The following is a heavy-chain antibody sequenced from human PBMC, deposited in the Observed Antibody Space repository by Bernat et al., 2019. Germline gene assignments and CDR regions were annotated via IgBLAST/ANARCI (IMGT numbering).Heavy chain of an antibody. CDR1: GFTFSSYA. CDR2: ISYDGSNK. D-gene: IGHD5-24*01. Sequence: QVQLVESGGGVVQPGRSLRLSCAASGFTFSSYAMHWVRQAPGKGLEWVAVISYDGSNKYYADSVKGRFTISRDSSKNTLYLQMNSLRAEDTAVYYCARGGYRYGSRWLQSPQSYYYYGMDVWGQGTTVTVSS. V-gene: IGHV3-30-3*01. CDR3: ARGGYRYGSRWLQSPQSYYYYGMDV. J-gene: IGHJ6*02.